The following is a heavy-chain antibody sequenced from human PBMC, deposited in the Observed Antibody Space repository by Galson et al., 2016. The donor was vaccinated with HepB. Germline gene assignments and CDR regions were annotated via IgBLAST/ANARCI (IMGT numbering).Heavy chain of an antibody. CDR3: ARERFCSSCTCYVGDAFHI. J-gene: IGHJ3*02. D-gene: IGHD2-2*01. Sequence: SLRFSCAASGFTFSTYGMHWVRQAPGKGLEWVAVIWHDGSTKYYVDSVKGRFTISSDNAKNSLYVQMDSLRAEDTAVYFCARERFCSSCTCYVGDAFHIGGQGTMVTVSS. CDR1: GFTFSTYG. V-gene: IGHV3-33*01. CDR2: IWHDGSTK.